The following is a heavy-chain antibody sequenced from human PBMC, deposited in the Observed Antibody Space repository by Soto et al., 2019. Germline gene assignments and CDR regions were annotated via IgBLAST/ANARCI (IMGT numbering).Heavy chain of an antibody. CDR1: GFTFSSYA. D-gene: IGHD1-26*01. CDR3: ARRGSGSYYAY. V-gene: IGHV3-23*01. CDR2: ISGSGGST. J-gene: IGHJ4*02. Sequence: EVQLLESGGGLVQPGGSLRLSCAASGFTFSSYAMRWVRQAPGKGLEWVSAISGSGGSTYYADSVKGRFTISRDNSKNTLYLQMNSLRAEDTAVYYWARRGSGSYYAYWGQGTLVTVSS.